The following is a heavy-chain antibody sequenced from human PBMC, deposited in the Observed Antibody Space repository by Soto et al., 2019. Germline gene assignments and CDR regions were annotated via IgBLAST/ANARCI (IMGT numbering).Heavy chain of an antibody. CDR2: IYYSGST. CDR1: GGSISSGDYY. CDR3: ARDLRGYSGVDGVDV. J-gene: IGHJ6*02. D-gene: IGHD3-10*01. Sequence: QVHLQESGPGLVKPSQTLSLTCTVSGGSISSGDYYWSWIRQPPGKGLEWIGYIYYSGSTYYNSSLKSRLTISVDASTNRFSLKLSSVTAADTAVYYCARDLRGYSGVDGVDVWGQGTTVTVSS. V-gene: IGHV4-30-4*01.